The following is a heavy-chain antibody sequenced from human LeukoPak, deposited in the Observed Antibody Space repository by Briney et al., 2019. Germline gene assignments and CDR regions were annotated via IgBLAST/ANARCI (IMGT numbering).Heavy chain of an antibody. Sequence: PGGSLRLSCAASGFTFSGYSINWVRQAPGKGLEWVSSISTSSSDIYYADSVKGRFTISRDNAKNSLYLQMNSLRAEDTAVYYCARDSNYNFWSGLGYYFDYWGQGTLVTVSS. CDR3: ARDSNYNFWSGLGYYFDY. J-gene: IGHJ4*02. CDR1: GFTFSGYS. CDR2: ISTSSSDI. V-gene: IGHV3-21*06. D-gene: IGHD3-3*01.